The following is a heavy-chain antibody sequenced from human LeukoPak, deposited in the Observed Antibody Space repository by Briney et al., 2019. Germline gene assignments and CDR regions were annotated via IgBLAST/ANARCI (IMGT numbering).Heavy chain of an antibody. CDR3: AKGPSGSSNYFDY. J-gene: IGHJ4*02. CDR1: GFTFSSYG. CDR2: ISYDGSNK. Sequence: GGSLRLSCAASGFTFSSYGMHWVRQAPGKGLEWVAVISYDGSNKYYADSVKGRFTISRDNSKNTLYLQMNSLRAEDTAVYYCAKGPSGSSNYFDYWGQGTLVTVSS. V-gene: IGHV3-30*18. D-gene: IGHD1-26*01.